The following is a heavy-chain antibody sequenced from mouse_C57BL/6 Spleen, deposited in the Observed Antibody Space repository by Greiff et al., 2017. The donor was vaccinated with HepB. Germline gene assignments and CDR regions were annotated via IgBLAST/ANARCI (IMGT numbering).Heavy chain of an antibody. J-gene: IGHJ2*01. V-gene: IGHV1-50*01. CDR1: GYNFTSYW. CDR2: IDPSDSYT. CDR3: ARWDYFDY. Sequence: QVQLQQPGAELVKPGASVKLSCKASGYNFTSYWMQWVKQRPGQGLEWIGEIDPSDSYTNYNQKFKGKATLTVDTSSSTAYMQLSSLTSEDSAVYYCARWDYFDYWGQGTTLTVSS.